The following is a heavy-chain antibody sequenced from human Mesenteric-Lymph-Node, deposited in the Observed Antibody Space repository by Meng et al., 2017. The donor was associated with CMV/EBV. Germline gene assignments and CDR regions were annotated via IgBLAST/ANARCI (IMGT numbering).Heavy chain of an antibody. D-gene: IGHD2-2*01. V-gene: IGHV1-46*01. CDR1: GYTFTSYY. Sequence: ASVKVSCKASGYTFTSYYMHWVRQAPGQGLEWMGIINPSGGSTSYAQKFQGRVTMTRDTSTSTVYMELSSLRSEDTAVYYCAKDKGEVVRLIGLDVWGQGTTVTVSS. CDR3: AKDKGEVVRLIGLDV. J-gene: IGHJ6*02. CDR2: INPSGGST.